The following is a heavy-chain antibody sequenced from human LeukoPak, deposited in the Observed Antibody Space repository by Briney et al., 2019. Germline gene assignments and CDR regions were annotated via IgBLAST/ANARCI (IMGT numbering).Heavy chain of an antibody. CDR2: INRDESDK. V-gene: IGHV3-7*01. J-gene: IGHJ3*02. CDR3: VRDDGHSYQYASRTHYYDAFDI. CDR1: GFTLSNYW. Sequence: GGSLRLSCAASGFTLSNYWMTWVRQAPGKGLEWVANINRDESDKHYVDSVGGRFTISRDNAKNSLYLQMNSLRAEDTAVYYCVRDDGHSYQYASRTHYYDAFDIWGQGTVVTVSS. D-gene: IGHD3-10*01.